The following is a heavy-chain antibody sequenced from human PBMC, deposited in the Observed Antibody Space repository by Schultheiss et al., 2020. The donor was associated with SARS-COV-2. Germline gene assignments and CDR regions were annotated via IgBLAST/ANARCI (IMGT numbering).Heavy chain of an antibody. V-gene: IGHV3-11*01. Sequence: GGSLRLSCAASGFTFSDYYMSWIRQAPGKGLEWVSYISSSGSTIYYADSVKGRFTISRDNSKNTLYLQMNSLKTEDTAVYYCTTGPYYMDVWGKGTTVTVSS. CDR1: GFTFSDYY. CDR2: ISSSGSTI. CDR3: TTGPYYMDV. J-gene: IGHJ6*03.